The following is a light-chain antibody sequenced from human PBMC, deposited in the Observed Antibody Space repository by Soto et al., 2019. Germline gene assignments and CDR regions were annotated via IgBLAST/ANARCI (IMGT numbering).Light chain of an antibody. V-gene: IGKV1-5*03. J-gene: IGKJ1*01. CDR2: EAS. CDR1: QSISDS. Sequence: DIQMTQSPSTLSASVGDRVTITCRASQSISDSLAWYQQKQGKAPKLLIYEASNLKSGVPSRFSGSGSGTEYTLTISSLQPDDFASYYCQQYNGYWTFGQGTKVEIK. CDR3: QQYNGYWT.